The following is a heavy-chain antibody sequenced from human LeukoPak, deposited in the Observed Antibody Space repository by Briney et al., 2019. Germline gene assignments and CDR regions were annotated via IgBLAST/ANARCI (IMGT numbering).Heavy chain of an antibody. V-gene: IGHV3-48*02. Sequence: GGSLRLSCAASGFTFSTYSMSWVRQAPGKGLEWVSFISSSSSPISYADSVKGRFTASRDNANNSLYLQMNSLRDEDTAVYYCAKDLITMVRGSAMDVWGQGTTVTVSS. CDR2: ISSSSSPI. J-gene: IGHJ6*02. D-gene: IGHD3-10*01. CDR3: AKDLITMVRGSAMDV. CDR1: GFTFSTYS.